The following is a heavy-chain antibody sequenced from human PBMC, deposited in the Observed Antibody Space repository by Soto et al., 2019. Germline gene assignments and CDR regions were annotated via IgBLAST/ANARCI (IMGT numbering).Heavy chain of an antibody. CDR3: ARDQPGYSYGYGLGY. CDR1: GFTFSGYS. D-gene: IGHD5-18*01. V-gene: IGHV3-21*01. Sequence: EVQLVESGGGLVKPGGSLRLSCAASGFTFSGYSMNRVRQAPGKGLEWVSSISSSSSYIYYADSVKGRFTISRDNAKNSLYLQMNSLRAEDTAVYYCARDQPGYSYGYGLGYWGQGTLVTVSS. J-gene: IGHJ4*02. CDR2: ISSSSSYI.